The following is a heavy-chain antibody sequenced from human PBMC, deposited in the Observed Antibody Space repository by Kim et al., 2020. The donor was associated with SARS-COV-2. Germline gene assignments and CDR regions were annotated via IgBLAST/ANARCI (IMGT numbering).Heavy chain of an antibody. J-gene: IGHJ4*02. CDR1: GFTFGDYA. D-gene: IGHD5-12*01. V-gene: IGHV3-9*01. CDR3: AKDRLHSGYDTIFDY. Sequence: GGSLRLSCAASGFTFGDYAMHWVRQAPGKGLEWVSGISWNSGSIGYADSVKGRFTISRDNAKNSLYLQMNSLRAEDTALYYCAKDRLHSGYDTIFDYWGQGTLVTVSS. CDR2: ISWNSGSI.